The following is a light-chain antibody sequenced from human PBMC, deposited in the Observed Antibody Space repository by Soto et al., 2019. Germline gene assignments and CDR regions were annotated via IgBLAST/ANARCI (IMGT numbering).Light chain of an antibody. CDR3: SSYTSSSPYV. CDR2: DVS. J-gene: IGLJ1*01. V-gene: IGLV2-14*01. CDR1: SSDVGGYNY. Sequence: QSALTQPASVSGSPGQSITISCTGTSSDVGGYNYVSWYQQYPGKAPKLMIYDVSNRPSGVCNRFSGSKSGNTASLTISGLQAEDEADYYCSSYTSSSPYVFGTGTKLTVL.